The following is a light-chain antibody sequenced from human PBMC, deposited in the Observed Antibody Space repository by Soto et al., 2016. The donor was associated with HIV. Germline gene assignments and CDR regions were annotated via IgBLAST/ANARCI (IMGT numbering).Light chain of an antibody. CDR1: KLGDKF. J-gene: IGLJ2*01. V-gene: IGLV3-1*01. CDR3: QAWDTSTVV. Sequence: SYELTQSSSVSVSPGQTASITCSGDKLGDKFASWYQQKPGQSPVLVIYQDNKRPSGIPERLSGSHSGNTATLTISGTQAMDEADYYCQAWDTSTVVFGGGTKLTVL. CDR2: QDN.